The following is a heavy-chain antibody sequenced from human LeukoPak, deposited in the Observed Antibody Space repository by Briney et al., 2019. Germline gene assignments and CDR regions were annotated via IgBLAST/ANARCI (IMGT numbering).Heavy chain of an antibody. D-gene: IGHD4-17*01. CDR1: DFKFIMFG. CDR2: ISSRGDTE. V-gene: IGHV3-30*19. CDR3: ARPRPSYSTVTPLEY. J-gene: IGHJ4*02. Sequence: PGGSLFLSCPESDFKFIMFGMRGVRGAPGKGLEWVAVISSRGDTEDYRDSVRDRFTISRDNSQRTVFLQMNRLTFEDTGVYYCARPRPSYSTVTPLEYWGRGALLVDSS.